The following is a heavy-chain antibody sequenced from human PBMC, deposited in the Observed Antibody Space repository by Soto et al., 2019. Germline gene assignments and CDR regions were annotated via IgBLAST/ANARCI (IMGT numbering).Heavy chain of an antibody. V-gene: IGHV3-66*01. CDR2: IYSADNT. J-gene: IGHJ2*01. CDR3: ASGLGMATTSRYFDL. D-gene: IGHD1-1*01. Sequence: GGSLILSCAASGGSVSSNDMIWVRQAPGKGLECVSIIYSADNTFYADSVKGRFTISRDNAENSLYLQMNSLRAEDTAVYFCASGLGMATTSRYFDLWGRGTLVTVSS. CDR1: GGSVSSND.